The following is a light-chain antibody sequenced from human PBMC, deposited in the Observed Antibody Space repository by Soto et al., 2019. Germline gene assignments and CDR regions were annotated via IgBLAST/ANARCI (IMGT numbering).Light chain of an antibody. CDR1: QSVSSY. CDR3: QQYNNWPLYT. Sequence: EIVMTQSPATLSVSPGERATLSCRASQSVSSYLAWYQQKPGQAPRLLIYGASTRATGIPARFSGSGSGTEFTLTISSLQSEDVAGDYCQQYNNWPLYTFGQGTKLEIK. CDR2: GAS. J-gene: IGKJ2*01. V-gene: IGKV3-15*01.